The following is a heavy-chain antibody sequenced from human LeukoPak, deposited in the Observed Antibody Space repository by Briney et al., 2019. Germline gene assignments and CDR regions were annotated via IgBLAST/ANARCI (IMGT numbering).Heavy chain of an antibody. CDR1: GFTFTSYY. CDR2: INPSGGST. Sequence: GGSLRLSCAASGFTFTSYYMHWVRQAPGQGLEWMGIINPSGGSTSYAQKFQGRVTMTRDMSTSTVYMELSSLRSEDTAVYYCARSGSWTADAFDIWGQGTMVTVSS. V-gene: IGHV1-46*01. CDR3: ARSGSWTADAFDI. D-gene: IGHD1-26*01. J-gene: IGHJ3*02.